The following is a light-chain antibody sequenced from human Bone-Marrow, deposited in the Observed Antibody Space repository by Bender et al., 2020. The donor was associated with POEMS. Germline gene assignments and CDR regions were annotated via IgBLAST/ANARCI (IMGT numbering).Light chain of an antibody. Sequence: QSVLTQPPSASATPGQRVTISCSGSSSNIGSNYVYWYRVLPGTAPKLLIYRNDQRPSGVPDRVSGSKSGTSASLAISGLHSEDEADYYCVAWDDTLNGWVFGGGTKLTVL. CDR2: RND. V-gene: IGLV1-47*01. CDR1: SSNIGSNY. CDR3: VAWDDTLNGWV. J-gene: IGLJ2*01.